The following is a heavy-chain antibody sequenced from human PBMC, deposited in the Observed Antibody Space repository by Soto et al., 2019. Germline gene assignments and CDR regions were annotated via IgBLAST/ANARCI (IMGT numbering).Heavy chain of an antibody. CDR2: ISAYNGNT. CDR1: GYTFTSYG. CDR3: ARDRYGDYVFDP. D-gene: IGHD4-17*01. Sequence: ASVKVSCKASGYTFTSYGISWVRQAPGQGLEWMGWISAYNGNTNYAQKLQGRVTMTTDTSTRTAYMELRSLRSDDTAVYYCARDRYGDYVFDPWGQGTLVTVSS. J-gene: IGHJ5*02. V-gene: IGHV1-18*04.